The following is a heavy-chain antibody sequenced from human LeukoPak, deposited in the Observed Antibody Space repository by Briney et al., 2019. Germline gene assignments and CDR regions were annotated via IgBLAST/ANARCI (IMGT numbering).Heavy chain of an antibody. CDR2: MNPNSGNT. J-gene: IGHJ4*02. CDR1: GYTFTSYD. V-gene: IGHV1-8*01. CDR3: NYYDSSGPFDY. Sequence: GASVKVSCKASGYTFTSYDINWVRQATGQGLEWMGWMNPNSGNTGYAQKLQGRVTMTTDTSTSTAYMELRSLRSDDTAVYYCNYYDSSGPFDYWGQGTLVTVSS. D-gene: IGHD3-22*01.